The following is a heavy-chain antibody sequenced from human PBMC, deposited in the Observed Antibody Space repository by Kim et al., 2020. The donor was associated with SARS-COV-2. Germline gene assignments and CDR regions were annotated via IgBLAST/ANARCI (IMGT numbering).Heavy chain of an antibody. V-gene: IGHV4-38-2*02. D-gene: IGHD2-15*01. CDR3: ARREGYCSGGSCYYYGMDV. CDR1: GYSISSGYY. J-gene: IGHJ6*02. Sequence: SETLSLTCTVSGYSISSGYYWGWIRQPPGKGLEWIGSIYHSGSTYYNPSLKSRVTISVDTSKNQFSLKLSSVTAADTAVYYCARREGYCSGGSCYYYGMDVWGQGTTVTVSS. CDR2: IYHSGST.